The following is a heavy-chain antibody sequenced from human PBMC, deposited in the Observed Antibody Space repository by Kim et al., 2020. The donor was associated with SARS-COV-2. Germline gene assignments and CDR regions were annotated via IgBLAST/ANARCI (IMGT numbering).Heavy chain of an antibody. CDR3: ARGSSAGTDHYYGMDV. Sequence: GGSLRLSCTASGFTYDDYAMSWVRQVPGKGLEWVSGINWSGDKTEYADSVKGRFSISRDNAKNSLYLQMSSLRAEDTAFYYCARGSSAGTDHYYGMDVWGQGTTVTVSS. CDR1: GFTYDDYA. J-gene: IGHJ6*02. D-gene: IGHD1-1*01. V-gene: IGHV3-20*04. CDR2: INWSGDKT.